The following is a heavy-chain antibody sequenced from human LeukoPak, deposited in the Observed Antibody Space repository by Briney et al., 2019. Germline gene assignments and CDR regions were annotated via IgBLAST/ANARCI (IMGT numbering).Heavy chain of an antibody. D-gene: IGHD6-19*01. CDR1: GGSFSGYY. V-gene: IGHV4-34*01. CDR3: ARHRGYSSGWSSDP. J-gene: IGHJ5*02. Sequence: SETLSLTCAVYGGSFSGYYWSWIRQPPGKGLEWIGEINHSGSTNYNPSLKSRVTISVDTSKNQFSLKLSSVTAADTAVYYCARHRGYSSGWSSDPWGQGTLVTVSS. CDR2: INHSGST.